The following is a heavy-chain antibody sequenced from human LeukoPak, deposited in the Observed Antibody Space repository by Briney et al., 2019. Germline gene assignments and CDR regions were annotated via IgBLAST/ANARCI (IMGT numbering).Heavy chain of an antibody. J-gene: IGHJ3*02. CDR3: ASERLNNAFDI. Sequence: ASVKVSCKASGYTFTDYYVHWVRQPPGQGLEWMGWMNPNSGVTKSAQQFQGRVTMTRDTSISTAYMEVSRLRSDDTAVYYCASERLNNAFDIWGQGTMVTVSS. CDR1: GYTFTDYY. CDR2: MNPNSGVT. V-gene: IGHV1-2*02. D-gene: IGHD2-8*01.